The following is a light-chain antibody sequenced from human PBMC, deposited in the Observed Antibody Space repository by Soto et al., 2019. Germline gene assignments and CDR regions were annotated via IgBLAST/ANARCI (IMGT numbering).Light chain of an antibody. CDR3: QHSYSTPRT. CDR2: ATS. V-gene: IGKV1-39*01. CDR1: QNISSY. J-gene: IGKJ1*01. Sequence: DIQMTQSPSSLSASVGDRVTITCRASQNISSYLNWYQQKPGKAPKLLIYATSTLQSEVPSSFSGSGSGTDFTLTISSLQPEDFATYYCQHSYSTPRTFGQGTKVEIK.